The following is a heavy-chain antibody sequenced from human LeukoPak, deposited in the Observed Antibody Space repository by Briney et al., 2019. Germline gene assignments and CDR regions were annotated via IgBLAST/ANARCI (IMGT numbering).Heavy chain of an antibody. J-gene: IGHJ6*03. V-gene: IGHV1-8*02. Sequence: GASVKVSCKASGYTFTSYYMHWVRQVTGQGLEWMGWMSPKSGNTDYAQKFKGRVTMTRNTSINTAYLELSSLTSDDTAVYFCARGVGGLGNMDVWGKGTTVIISS. D-gene: IGHD3-16*01. CDR1: GYTFTSYY. CDR3: ARGVGGLGNMDV. CDR2: MSPKSGNT.